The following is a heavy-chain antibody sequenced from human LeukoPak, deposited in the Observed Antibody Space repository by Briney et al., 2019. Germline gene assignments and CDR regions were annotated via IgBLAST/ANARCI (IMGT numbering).Heavy chain of an antibody. Sequence: GGSLRLSCAASGFTFSSYSMNWVRQAPGKGLEWVSSISSSGSYIYYADSVKGRFAISRDNAKNSLYLQMNSLRSDDTAVYYCARDSLQGLRSRGVLDYWGQGTLVTVSS. V-gene: IGHV3-21*04. J-gene: IGHJ4*02. CDR2: ISSSGSYI. CDR1: GFTFSSYS. CDR3: ARDSLQGLRSRGVLDY. D-gene: IGHD5-12*01.